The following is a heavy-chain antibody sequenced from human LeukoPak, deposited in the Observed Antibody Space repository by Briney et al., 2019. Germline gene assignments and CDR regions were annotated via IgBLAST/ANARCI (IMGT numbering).Heavy chain of an antibody. J-gene: IGHJ4*02. CDR3: ARSSTQDYYDSDYFDY. Sequence: GGSLRLSCAASGFIFSSYSMNWVRQAPGKGLEWVSSISGSSSYIYYADSVKGRFTISRNNAKNSLFLQMNSLRAEDTAVYYCARSSTQDYYDSDYFDYWGQGTLVTVSS. D-gene: IGHD3-22*01. V-gene: IGHV3-21*01. CDR1: GFIFSSYS. CDR2: ISGSSSYI.